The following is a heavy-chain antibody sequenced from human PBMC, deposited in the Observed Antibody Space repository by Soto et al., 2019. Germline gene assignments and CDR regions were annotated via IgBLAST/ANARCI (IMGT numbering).Heavy chain of an antibody. CDR3: AKGLTQYGPPVGFDY. Sequence: SETLSLTCAVFGGSVSSETHSGSWIRQPPGKGLEWIGYIYHSGITNSNPSLKGRLTISVDKSTNHFSLSLASVTAADTAIYYCAKGLTQYGPPVGFDYWGQGTLVTVSS. CDR2: IYHSGIT. D-gene: IGHD2-21*02. CDR1: GGSVSSETHS. J-gene: IGHJ4*02. V-gene: IGHV4-61*03.